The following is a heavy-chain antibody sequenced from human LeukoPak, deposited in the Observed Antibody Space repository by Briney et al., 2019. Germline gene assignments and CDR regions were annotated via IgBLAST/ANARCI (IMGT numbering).Heavy chain of an antibody. V-gene: IGHV1-18*01. CDR1: GYTFTSYG. J-gene: IGHJ4*02. D-gene: IGHD2-15*01. CDR3: ARNALGYCSGGSCTEFDY. Sequence: ASVKVSCKASGYTFTSYGITWVRQAPGQGLEWMGWISTYTGNIKYGRKLQGRATMTTDTSTNTAYMELRSLRSDDTAVYYCARNALGYCSGGSCTEFDYWGRGTLVTVSS. CDR2: ISTYTGNI.